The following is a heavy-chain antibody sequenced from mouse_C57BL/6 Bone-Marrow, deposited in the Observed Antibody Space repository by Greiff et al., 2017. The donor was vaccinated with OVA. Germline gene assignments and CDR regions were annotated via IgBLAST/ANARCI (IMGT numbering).Heavy chain of an antibody. CDR2: ISSGGSYT. Sequence: EVMLVESGGDLVKPGGSLKLSCAASGFTFSSYGMSWVRQTPDKRLEWVATISSGGSYTYYPDSVKGRFTISRDNAKNTLYLQMSSLKSEDTAMYYCARHPSRPPTVVATGFDYWGQGTTLTVSS. V-gene: IGHV5-6*01. D-gene: IGHD1-1*01. CDR1: GFTFSSYG. J-gene: IGHJ2*01. CDR3: ARHPSRPPTVVATGFDY.